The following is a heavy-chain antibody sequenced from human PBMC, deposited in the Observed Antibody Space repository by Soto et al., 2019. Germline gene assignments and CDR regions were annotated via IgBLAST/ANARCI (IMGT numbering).Heavy chain of an antibody. CDR3: AMGMVGSTEDIVKRLDP. D-gene: IGHD2-15*01. V-gene: IGHV4-59*12. J-gene: IGHJ5*02. CDR2: IYYSGST. Sequence: SETLSLTCTVSGGSISSYYWSWIRQPPGKGLEWIGYIYYSGSTNYNPSLKSRVTISVDTSNNQFSLKLSSVSAADKAVYYCAMGMVGSTEDIVKRLDPWEQETQFTDTS. CDR1: GGSISSYY.